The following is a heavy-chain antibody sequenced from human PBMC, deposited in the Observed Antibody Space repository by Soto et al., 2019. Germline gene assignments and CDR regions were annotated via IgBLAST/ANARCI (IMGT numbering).Heavy chain of an antibody. J-gene: IGHJ3*02. CDR3: ARGNPHYDFWSGSDAFDI. CDR2: INHSGST. Sequence: SETLSLTCAVYGGSFSGYYWSWIRQPPGKGLEWIGEINHSGSTNYNPSLKSRVTISVDTSKNQFSLKLSSVTAADTAVYYCARGNPHYDFWSGSDAFDIWGQGTMVTVSS. D-gene: IGHD3-3*01. V-gene: IGHV4-34*01. CDR1: GGSFSGYY.